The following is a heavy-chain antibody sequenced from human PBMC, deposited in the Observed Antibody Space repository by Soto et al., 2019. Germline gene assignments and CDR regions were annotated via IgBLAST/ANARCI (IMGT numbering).Heavy chain of an antibody. CDR1: GDSIISNRYC. V-gene: IGHV4-39*01. CDR3: ARHYPSSTYYDILIRIYYFDY. Sequence: PSETLFLTWTVSGDSIISNRYCLTLIRQPPGKGLEWIGSIYYSGSTYHNPSLKSRVTISVDKSKNQFSLKLSSVTAADTAVYYCARHYPSSTYYDILIRIYYFDYWGQGALVTVSS. D-gene: IGHD3-9*01. CDR2: IYYSGST. J-gene: IGHJ4*02.